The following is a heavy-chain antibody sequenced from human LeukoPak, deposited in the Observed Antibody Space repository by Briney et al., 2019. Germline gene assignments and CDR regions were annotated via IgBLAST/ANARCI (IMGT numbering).Heavy chain of an antibody. V-gene: IGHV3-23*01. CDR2: ISDSGGST. D-gene: IGHD2-8*02. J-gene: IGHJ4*02. CDR3: GSQCTGGGCPEF. Sequence: QPGGSLRLSCAVSGITLSNYGMSWVRQAPGKGLEWVAGISDSGGSTNYADSVKGRFTISRDNPKNTLYLQMNSLGAEDTAIYYCGSQCTGGGCPEFWGQGTLVTVSS. CDR1: GITLSNYG.